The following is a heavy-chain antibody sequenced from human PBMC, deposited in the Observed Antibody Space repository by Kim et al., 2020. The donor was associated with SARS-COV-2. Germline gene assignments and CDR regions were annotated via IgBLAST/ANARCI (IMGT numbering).Heavy chain of an antibody. D-gene: IGHD2-21*02. V-gene: IGHV3-23*01. CDR3: AKAPTPSDDFDY. Sequence: YYADSVKSRFTISRDNSKNTLYLQMNSLRAADTAVYYCAKAPTPSDDFDYWGQGTLVTVSS. J-gene: IGHJ4*02.